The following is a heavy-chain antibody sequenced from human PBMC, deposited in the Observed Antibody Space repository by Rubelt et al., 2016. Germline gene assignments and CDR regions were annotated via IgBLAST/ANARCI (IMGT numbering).Heavy chain of an antibody. Sequence: QVQLVQSGAEVKKPGASVKVSCKASGYTFTSYGISWVRQAPGQGLEWMGWISAYNGNTNYAQKLQGRVTRTTETSTSTAYMELRSLRSDDTAVYYCARDPLPVRGVIMTPTHWGQGTLVTVSS. D-gene: IGHD3-10*01. CDR3: ARDPLPVRGVIMTPTH. CDR2: ISAYNGNT. V-gene: IGHV1-18*01. CDR1: GYTFTSYG. J-gene: IGHJ4*02.